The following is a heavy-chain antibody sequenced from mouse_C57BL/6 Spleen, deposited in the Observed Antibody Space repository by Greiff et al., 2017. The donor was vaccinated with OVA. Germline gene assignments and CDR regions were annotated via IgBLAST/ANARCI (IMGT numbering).Heavy chain of an antibody. CDR3: TRSEIYYDDGPHAVDY. V-gene: IGHV1-15*01. CDR1: GYTFTDYE. D-gene: IGHD2-4*01. Sequence: VQLQQSGAELVRPGASVTLSCKASGYTFTDYEMHWVKQTPVHGLEWIGAIDPETGGTAYNQKFKGKAILTADKSSSTAYMELRSLTSEDSAVYYCTRSEIYYDDGPHAVDYWGQGTSVTVAS. J-gene: IGHJ4*01. CDR2: IDPETGGT.